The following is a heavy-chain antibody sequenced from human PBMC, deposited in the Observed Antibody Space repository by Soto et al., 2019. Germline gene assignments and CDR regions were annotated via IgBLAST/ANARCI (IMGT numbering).Heavy chain of an antibody. D-gene: IGHD2-2*02. CDR1: GYSFSDYY. Sequence: ASVKVSCKASGYSFSDYYLHWVRQAPGQGLEWMGWINPNSGGTNYAQKFQGRVIMTRDTSIITASMELSRLRSDDTAVYCCARAPGVVPAAIGSFDFWGQGTLVTVSS. CDR2: INPNSGGT. J-gene: IGHJ4*02. CDR3: ARAPGVVPAAIGSFDF. V-gene: IGHV1-2*02.